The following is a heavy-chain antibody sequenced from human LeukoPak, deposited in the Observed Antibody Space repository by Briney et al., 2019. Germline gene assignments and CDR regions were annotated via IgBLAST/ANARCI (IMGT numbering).Heavy chain of an antibody. V-gene: IGHV4-39*07. CDR1: GGSISSSSFS. Sequence: SETLSLTCTVSGGSISSSSFSWVWIRQPPGKGLEWIGSIYYSGSTYYNPSLKSRVTISVDTSKKQFSLKLSSVTAADTAVYYCARIPVYCSSTSCSLEYYFDYWGQGTLVTVSS. CDR3: ARIPVYCSSTSCSLEYYFDY. CDR2: IYYSGST. D-gene: IGHD2-2*01. J-gene: IGHJ4*02.